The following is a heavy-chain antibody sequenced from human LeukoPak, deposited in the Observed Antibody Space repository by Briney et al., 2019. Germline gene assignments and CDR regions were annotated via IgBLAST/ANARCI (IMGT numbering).Heavy chain of an antibody. CDR1: GYTFTGYY. V-gene: IGHV1-2*02. J-gene: IGHJ4*02. CDR3: ARDDSSSWYLPDY. CDR2: INPNSGGT. D-gene: IGHD6-13*01. Sequence: ASVKVSCKASGYTFTGYYMHWVRQAPGQGLEWMGWINPNSGGTNYAQKFQGRVTMTRDTSISTAYMELSRLRSDDTAVYYCARDDSSSWYLPDYWGQGTLVTVSS.